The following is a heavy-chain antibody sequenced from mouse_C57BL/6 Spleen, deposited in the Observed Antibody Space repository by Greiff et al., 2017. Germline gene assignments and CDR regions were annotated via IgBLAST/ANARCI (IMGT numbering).Heavy chain of an antibody. CDR2: INYDGSST. CDR3: ARERDYYGSSGMDY. Sequence: EVQLVESEGGLVQPGSSMKLSCTASGFTFSDYYMAWVRQVPEKGLEWVANINYDGSSTYYLDSLQSRFIISRDNAKNILYLQMSSLKSEDTATYYCARERDYYGSSGMDYWGQGTSVTVSS. J-gene: IGHJ4*01. D-gene: IGHD1-1*01. V-gene: IGHV5-16*01. CDR1: GFTFSDYY.